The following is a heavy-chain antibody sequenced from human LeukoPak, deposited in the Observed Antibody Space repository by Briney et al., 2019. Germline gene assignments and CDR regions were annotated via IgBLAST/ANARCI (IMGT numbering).Heavy chain of an antibody. D-gene: IGHD5-12*01. J-gene: IGHJ4*02. V-gene: IGHV3-30*18. CDR1: GFTFSSYG. CDR2: ISYDGSNK. CDR3: AKGAYSDYDSFGYFDY. Sequence: GGSLRLSCAASGFTFSSYGMHWVRQAPGKGLEWVAVISYDGSNKYYADSVKGRFTISRDNSKNTLYLQMNSLRAEDTAVYYCAKGAYSDYDSFGYFDYWGQGTLVTVSS.